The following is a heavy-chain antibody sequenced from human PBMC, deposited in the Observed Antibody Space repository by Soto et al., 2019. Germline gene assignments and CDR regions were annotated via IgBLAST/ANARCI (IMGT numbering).Heavy chain of an antibody. CDR2: ISGSGGST. Sequence: GGSLRLSCAASGFTFSSYAMSWVLQAPGKGLEWVSAISGSGGSTYYADSVKGRFTISRDNSKNTLYLQMNSLRAEDTAVYYCAKLGSSSGHYFEYWGQGTLVTVSS. D-gene: IGHD3-22*01. CDR3: AKLGSSSGHYFEY. CDR1: GFTFSSYA. V-gene: IGHV3-23*01. J-gene: IGHJ4*02.